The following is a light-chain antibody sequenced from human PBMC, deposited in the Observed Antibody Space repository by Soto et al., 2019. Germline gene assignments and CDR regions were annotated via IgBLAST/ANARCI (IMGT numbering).Light chain of an antibody. CDR3: QQYNNWPET. CDR1: QSVSIY. J-gene: IGKJ3*01. CDR2: GAS. Sequence: EIVWTQSPATLSLSPGERATLSCRASQSVSIYLAWYQQKPGQAPRLLIYGASTRATGIPARFSGSGSGTEFTLTISSLQSEDFAVYYCQQYNNWPETFGPGTKVDIK. V-gene: IGKV3-15*01.